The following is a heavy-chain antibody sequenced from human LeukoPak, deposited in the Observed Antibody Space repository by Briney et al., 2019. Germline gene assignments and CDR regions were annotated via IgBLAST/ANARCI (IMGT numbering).Heavy chain of an antibody. CDR2: IYYSGST. V-gene: IGHV4-61*01. CDR1: GGSVSSGSYY. J-gene: IGHJ4*02. CDR3: SRDQYGSGSYYRYFDY. D-gene: IGHD3-10*01. Sequence: PSETLSLTCTVSGGSVSSGSYYWGWIRQPPGKGLEWIGYIYYSGSTKYNPSLKSRVTISVDTSKNQFSLKVNSVTAADTAVYYCSRDQYGSGSYYRYFDYWGQGTLVTVSS.